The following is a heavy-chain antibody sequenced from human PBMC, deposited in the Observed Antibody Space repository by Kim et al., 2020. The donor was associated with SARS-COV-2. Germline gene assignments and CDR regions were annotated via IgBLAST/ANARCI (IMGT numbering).Heavy chain of an antibody. CDR1: GFTFSIYA. D-gene: IGHD3-22*01. CDR2: ISSSGSTI. Sequence: GGSLRLSCSASGFTFSIYAMNWVRQAPGKGLEWVASISSSGSTIYYADSVKGRFILSRDNAKNSLYLQMTSLRAEDTASYYCARDYYHESSGSVDMDVWG. CDR3: ARDYYHESSGSVDMDV. J-gene: IGHJ6*01. V-gene: IGHV3-21*01.